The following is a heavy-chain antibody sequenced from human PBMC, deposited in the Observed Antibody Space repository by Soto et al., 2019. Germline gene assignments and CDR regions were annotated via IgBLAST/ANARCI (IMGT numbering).Heavy chain of an antibody. CDR1: GYTFTSYG. CDR2: XSAYNXNP. J-gene: IGHJ4*02. CDR3: ARGRYSSTNDY. D-gene: IGHD6-13*01. Sequence: XSVKVSCKASGYTFTSYGISWVRQAPGQRLEWMGWXSAYNXNPNYEKKLQXXVTMTKDXXKSKDYMEMRSLRSDDTAVYYCARGRYSSTNDYWGQGTLVTVSS. V-gene: IGHV1-18*01.